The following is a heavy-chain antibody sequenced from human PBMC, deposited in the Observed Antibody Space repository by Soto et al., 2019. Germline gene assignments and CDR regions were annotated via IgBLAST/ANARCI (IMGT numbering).Heavy chain of an antibody. D-gene: IGHD5-12*01. Sequence: EVQLVESGGGLIQPGGSLRLSCAASGFTVSSNYMSWVRQAPGKGLEWVSVIYSGGSTYYADSVKGRFTISRDNSKNTLYLQMNSLRAEDTAVYYCARVVDGYNLFWYFDLWGRGTLVTVSS. CDR3: ARVVDGYNLFWYFDL. CDR2: IYSGGST. J-gene: IGHJ2*01. CDR1: GFTVSSNY. V-gene: IGHV3-53*01.